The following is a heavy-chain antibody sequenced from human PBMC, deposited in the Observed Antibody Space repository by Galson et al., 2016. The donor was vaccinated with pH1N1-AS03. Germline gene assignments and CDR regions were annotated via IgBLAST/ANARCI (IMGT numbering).Heavy chain of an antibody. CDR2: IKPDGGDK. Sequence: SLRLSCAASGFTFNSYWMTWVRQAPGKGLEWVANIKPDGGDKYYVDSVKGRFTIFRDNAKNSLYLQMNSLRVEDTAVYYCARDLNWDNAWGQGTLVTVSS. V-gene: IGHV3-7*01. CDR3: ARDLNWDNA. CDR1: GFTFNSYW. J-gene: IGHJ5*02.